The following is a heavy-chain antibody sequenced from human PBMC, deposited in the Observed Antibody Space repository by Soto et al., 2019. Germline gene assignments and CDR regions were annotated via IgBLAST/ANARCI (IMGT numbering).Heavy chain of an antibody. V-gene: IGHV2-5*02. CDR2: IYWDDDK. Sequence: QITLKESGPTLVKPTQTLTLTCTFSGLSLSTTGVGVGWIRQPPGKALEWLALIYWDDDKRYSLSLKSRLTIPKDTSKNQVVLTMTNMDPVDTATYYCVQSRCGGDCLQSYSSHSYYGLDVW. CDR1: GLSLSTTGVG. CDR3: VQSRCGGDCLQSYSSHSYYGLDV. J-gene: IGHJ6*01. D-gene: IGHD2-21*02.